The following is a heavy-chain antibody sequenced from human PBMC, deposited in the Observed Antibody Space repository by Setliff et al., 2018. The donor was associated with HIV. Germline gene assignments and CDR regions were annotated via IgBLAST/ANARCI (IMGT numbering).Heavy chain of an antibody. D-gene: IGHD4-17*01. CDR1: RHSIPNTYYY. Sequence: TSETLSLTCTVFRHSIPNTYYYWGWIRQSPGKGLEWIGSFYYNGATHRNPSLKSRVSISVESAENRFSLELTSVTAADTAVYYCASCIFGDYARYFDLWGRGTLVTVSS. CDR3: ASCIFGDYARYFDL. V-gene: IGHV4-39*01. J-gene: IGHJ2*01. CDR2: FYYNGAT.